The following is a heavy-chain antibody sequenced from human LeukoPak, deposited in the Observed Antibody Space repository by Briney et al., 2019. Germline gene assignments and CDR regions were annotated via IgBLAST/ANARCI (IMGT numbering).Heavy chain of an antibody. V-gene: IGHV4-39*01. J-gene: IGHJ5*02. CDR1: GGSISSIGYY. Sequence: KSSETLSLTCTVSGGSISSIGYYWGWIRQPPGKGLEWIVSMYYGGSTYYNPSLKSRVTISVDTSKNQFSLKLSSVTAADTAVYYCARRGRYCSGGSCFIGLFDPWGQGTLVTVSS. CDR3: ARRGRYCSGGSCFIGLFDP. D-gene: IGHD2-15*01. CDR2: MYYGGST.